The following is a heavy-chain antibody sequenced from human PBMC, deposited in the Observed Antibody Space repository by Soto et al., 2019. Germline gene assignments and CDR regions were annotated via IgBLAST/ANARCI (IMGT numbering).Heavy chain of an antibody. Sequence: SETLSLTCTVSGGSISSSSYYWGWIRQPPGKGLEWIGSIYYSGSTYYNPSLKSRVTISVDTSKNQFSLKLSSVTAADTAVYYCASPRITMVRGVLLHPDYWGQGTLVTVSS. CDR3: ASPRITMVRGVLLHPDY. CDR2: IYYSGST. D-gene: IGHD3-10*01. CDR1: GGSISSSSYY. J-gene: IGHJ4*02. V-gene: IGHV4-39*01.